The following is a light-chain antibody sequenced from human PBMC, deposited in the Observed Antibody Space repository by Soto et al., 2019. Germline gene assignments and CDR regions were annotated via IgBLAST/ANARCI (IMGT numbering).Light chain of an antibody. CDR1: SSNIGAGYD. J-gene: IGLJ2*01. V-gene: IGLV1-40*01. CDR3: QSYDSSLSAYVV. CDR2: DNS. Sequence: QSVLTQPPSVSGAPGQRVTISCTGSSSNIGAGYDVHWYQQLPGTAPKLLIYDNSNRPSGFPDRFSGSKSGTSASLAITGLQAEDEADYYCQSYDSSLSAYVVFGGGTKLTVL.